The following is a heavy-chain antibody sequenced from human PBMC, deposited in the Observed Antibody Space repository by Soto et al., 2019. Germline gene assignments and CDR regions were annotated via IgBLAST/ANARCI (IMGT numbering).Heavy chain of an antibody. J-gene: IGHJ6*02. CDR3: AVLSCYTPNYYYYGMDV. Sequence: GGSLRLSCAASGFTFSSYEMNWVRQAPGKGLEWVSYISSSGSTIYYADSVKGRFTISRDNAKNSLYLQMNSLRAEDTAVYYCAVLSCYTPNYYYYGMDVWGHGTTVTVSS. D-gene: IGHD2-2*02. CDR2: ISSSGSTI. CDR1: GFTFSSYE. V-gene: IGHV3-48*03.